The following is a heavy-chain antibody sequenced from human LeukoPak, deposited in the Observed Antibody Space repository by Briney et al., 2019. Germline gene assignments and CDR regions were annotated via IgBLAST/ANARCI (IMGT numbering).Heavy chain of an antibody. Sequence: GGSLRLSCAASGFTFTSYWMSWVRQAPGKGLEWVASIKQDGSEKYYVDSVKGRFTISRDNAKNSLNLQMNSLRAEDTAVYYCASQPTTSFDYWGQGTLVTVSS. V-gene: IGHV3-7*03. CDR1: GFTFTSYW. CDR2: IKQDGSEK. CDR3: ASQPTTSFDY. J-gene: IGHJ4*02. D-gene: IGHD4-17*01.